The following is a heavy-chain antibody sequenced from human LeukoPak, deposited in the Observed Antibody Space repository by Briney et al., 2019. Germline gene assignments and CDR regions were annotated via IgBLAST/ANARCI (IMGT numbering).Heavy chain of an antibody. CDR1: GGTFSSYA. D-gene: IGHD3-10*01. V-gene: IGHV1-69*13. CDR3: ARGLIRGVMIGAFDI. J-gene: IGHJ3*02. CDR2: IIPIFGTA. Sequence: ASVKVSCKASGGTFSSYAISWVRQAPGQGLEWMGGIIPIFGTANYAQKFQGRVTITADESTSTAYMELSSLRSEDTAVYYCARGLIRGVMIGAFDIWGQGTMVTVSS.